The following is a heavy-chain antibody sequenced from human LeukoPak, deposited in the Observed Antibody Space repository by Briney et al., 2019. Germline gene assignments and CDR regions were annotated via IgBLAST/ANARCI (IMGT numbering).Heavy chain of an antibody. V-gene: IGHV4-61*01. D-gene: IGHD6-13*01. CDR3: ARASIAAAGTGWFDP. J-gene: IGHJ5*02. CDR1: GGSVSSGSYY. Sequence: PSETLSLTCTVSGGSVSSGSYYWSWIRQPPGKGLEWIGYIYYSGSTNYNPSLKSRVTISVDTSKNQFSLKLSSVTAADTAVYYCARASIAAAGTGWFDPWGQGTLVTVSS. CDR2: IYYSGST.